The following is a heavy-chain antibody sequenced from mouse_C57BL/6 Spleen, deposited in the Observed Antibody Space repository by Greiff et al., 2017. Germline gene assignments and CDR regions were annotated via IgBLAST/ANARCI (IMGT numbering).Heavy chain of an antibody. CDR3: ARRNYYGPFAY. V-gene: IGHV1-69*01. J-gene: IGHJ3*01. D-gene: IGHD1-1*01. CDR2: IAPSDSYT. CDR1: GYTFTSYW. Sequence: VQLQQPGAELVMPGASVKLSCKASGYTFTSYWMHWVKQRPGQGLEWIGEIAPSDSYTNYNQKFKGKSTLTVDKSSSTAYMQLSSLTSEDSAVYFCARRNYYGPFAYWGQGTLVTVSA.